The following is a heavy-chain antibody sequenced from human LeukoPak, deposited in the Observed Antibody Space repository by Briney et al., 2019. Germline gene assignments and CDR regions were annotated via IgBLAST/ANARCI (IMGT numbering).Heavy chain of an antibody. Sequence: ASVKVSCKASGYTFTSYYMHWVRQAPGQGLEWMGIINPSGGSTSYAQKFQGRVTMTRDTSISTAYMELSRLRSDDTAVYYCARDYSSSWYRGNWFDPWGQGTLVTVSS. D-gene: IGHD6-13*01. CDR3: ARDYSSSWYRGNWFDP. CDR1: GYTFTSYY. CDR2: INPSGGST. J-gene: IGHJ5*02. V-gene: IGHV1-46*01.